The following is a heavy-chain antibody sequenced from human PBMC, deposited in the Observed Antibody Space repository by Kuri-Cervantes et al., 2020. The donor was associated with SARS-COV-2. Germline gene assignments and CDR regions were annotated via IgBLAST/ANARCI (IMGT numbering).Heavy chain of an antibody. Sequence: ESLKISCSVSGASISGSPHYWDWLRQTPGKGLEWIGNIYYSGNTYYNPSLESRVAIFLDTSKNQFSLKLSSVTAADTAVYYCARRHYDFWSGYYHDYWGQGTLVSVSS. J-gene: IGHJ4*02. V-gene: IGHV4-39*07. CDR2: IYYSGNT. CDR1: GASISGSPHY. D-gene: IGHD3-3*01. CDR3: ARRHYDFWSGYYHDY.